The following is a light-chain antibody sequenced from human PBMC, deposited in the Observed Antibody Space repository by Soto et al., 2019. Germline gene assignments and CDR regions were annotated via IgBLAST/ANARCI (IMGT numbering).Light chain of an antibody. CDR2: DAS. J-gene: IGKJ1*01. Sequence: SQSPSTLSLSTGERATLSCRASQSVSNYLAWYQQKPGQAPRLLIYDASNRATGIPARFSGSGSGTDFTLTISSLEPEDFATYYCQQYNSYPWTFGQGTKVAIK. CDR1: QSVSNY. CDR3: QQYNSYPWT. V-gene: IGKV3-11*01.